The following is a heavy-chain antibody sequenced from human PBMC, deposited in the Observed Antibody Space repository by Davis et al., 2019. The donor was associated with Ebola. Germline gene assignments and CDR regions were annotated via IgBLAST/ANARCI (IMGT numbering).Heavy chain of an antibody. CDR2: IYYSGST. CDR1: GGSISSSSYY. V-gene: IGHV4-39*07. J-gene: IGHJ2*01. Sequence: PGGSLRLSCTVSGGSISSSSYYWGWIRQPPGKGLEWIGSIYYSGSTYYNPSLKSRVTISVDTSKDQFSLKLSSVTAADTAVYYCAREGVSTIFGVVIIQEDWYFDLWGRGTLVTVSS. D-gene: IGHD3-3*01. CDR3: AREGVSTIFGVVIIQEDWYFDL.